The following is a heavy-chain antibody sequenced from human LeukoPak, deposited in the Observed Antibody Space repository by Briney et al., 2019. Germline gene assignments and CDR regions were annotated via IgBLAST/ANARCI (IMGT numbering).Heavy chain of an antibody. V-gene: IGHV1-18*04. CDR1: GYTFTSYG. CDR2: IRDYNGKT. D-gene: IGHD3-9*01. J-gene: IGHJ4*02. CDR3: SRLRDSPRYDMLTGYVYYFDY. Sequence: ASVTVSCKASGYTFTSYGISWLRPAPGQGLEWMGWIRDYNGKTNYAQELQGRVTMTTDTSTSTAYMELRSLRSDDTAVYYCSRLRDSPRYDMLTGYVYYFDYWGQGTLVTVSS.